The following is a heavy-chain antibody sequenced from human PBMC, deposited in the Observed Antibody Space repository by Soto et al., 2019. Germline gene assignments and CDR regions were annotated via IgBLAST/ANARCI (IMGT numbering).Heavy chain of an antibody. Sequence: EVQLVESGGGLVQPGGSLRLSCAASGFIFSNYNMVWVRQAPGKGLECISYISTSSTRILYADSVRGRFTVSRDNAEYSLYLQMNSLINEDMAVYYWGRVKDGVSGVDCWGQGTLVTVSS. D-gene: IGHD3-10*01. J-gene: IGHJ4*02. CDR3: GRVKDGVSGVDC. CDR1: GFIFSNYN. V-gene: IGHV3-48*02. CDR2: ISTSSTRI.